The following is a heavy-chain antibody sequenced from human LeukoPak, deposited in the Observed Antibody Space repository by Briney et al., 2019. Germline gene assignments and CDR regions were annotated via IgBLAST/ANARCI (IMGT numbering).Heavy chain of an antibody. CDR2: IYSGGST. D-gene: IGHD4/OR15-4a*01. V-gene: IGHV3-66*02. CDR1: GFTVGSNY. Sequence: GGSLRLSCAASGFTVGSNYMSWVRQAPGKGLEWVSVIYSGGSTYYADSVKGRFTISRDNSKNTLYLQMNSLRAEDTAVYYCARDPAKGYYNYGMDVWGQGTTVTVSS. CDR3: ARDPAKGYYNYGMDV. J-gene: IGHJ6*02.